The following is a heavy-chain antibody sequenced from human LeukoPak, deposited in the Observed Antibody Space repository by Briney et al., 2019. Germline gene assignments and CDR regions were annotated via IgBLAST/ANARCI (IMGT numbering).Heavy chain of an antibody. J-gene: IGHJ3*02. Sequence: SETLSLTCTVSGGSISSSYWSWIRQPPGKGLEYIGYLSYSDTTTYNPSLKSRVTISVDTSKNQFSLKLTSVTAADTAVYYCARDKGLPQAFDIWGQGTMVTVSS. V-gene: IGHV4-59*01. CDR3: ARDKGLPQAFDI. D-gene: IGHD5/OR15-5a*01. CDR2: LSYSDTT. CDR1: GGSISSSY.